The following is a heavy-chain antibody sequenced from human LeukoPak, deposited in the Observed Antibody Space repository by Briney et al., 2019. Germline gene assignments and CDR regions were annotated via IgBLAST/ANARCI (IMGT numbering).Heavy chain of an antibody. CDR1: GGSISSYY. J-gene: IGHJ4*02. CDR3: ARHGGSYGSPFNY. D-gene: IGHD5-18*01. V-gene: IGHV4-59*08. Sequence: SSETLSLTGTVSGGSISSYYWSWIRQPPGKGLEWIGYIYYSGSTNYNPSLKSRVTISVDTSKNQFSLKLSSVTAADTAVYYCARHGGSYGSPFNYWGQGTLVTVSS. CDR2: IYYSGST.